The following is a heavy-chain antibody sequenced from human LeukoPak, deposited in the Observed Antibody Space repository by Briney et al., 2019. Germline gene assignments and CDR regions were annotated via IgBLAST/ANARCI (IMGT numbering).Heavy chain of an antibody. V-gene: IGHV3-23*01. CDR1: GFTFSSYA. Sequence: GGSLRLSCAASGFTFSSYAMTWVRQAPGKGLEWVSAISGSGGRTYYADSVKGRFTISRDNAKNTLYLQMNSLRAEDTAVYYCARSRYYYDSSGYYYWGQGTLVTVSS. CDR3: ARSRYYYDSSGYYY. D-gene: IGHD3-22*01. J-gene: IGHJ4*02. CDR2: ISGSGGRT.